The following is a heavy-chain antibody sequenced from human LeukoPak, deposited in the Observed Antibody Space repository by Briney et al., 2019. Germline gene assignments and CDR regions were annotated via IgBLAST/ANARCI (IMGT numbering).Heavy chain of an antibody. J-gene: IGHJ3*02. D-gene: IGHD6-13*01. CDR1: GYTFTSYG. CDR2: ISAYNGNT. CDR3: TRDYLTAAGSDAFDI. Sequence: ASVKVPCKASGYTFTSYGISWVRQAPGQGLEWMGWISAYNGNTNYAQKLQGRVTMTTDTSTSTAYMELRSLRSDDTAVYYCTRDYLTAAGSDAFDIWGQGTMATASS. V-gene: IGHV1-18*01.